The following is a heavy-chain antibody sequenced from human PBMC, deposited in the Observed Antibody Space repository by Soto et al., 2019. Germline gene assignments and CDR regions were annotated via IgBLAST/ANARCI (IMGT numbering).Heavy chain of an antibody. D-gene: IGHD2-2*01. V-gene: IGHV1-69*01. J-gene: IGHJ6*02. CDR2: IIPIPGTA. CDR1: GGTFSSYA. CDR3: ARSQGSSTSLEIYYYYYYGMDV. Sequence: QLQLVQSGAEVKKPVSSVKVSCKASGGTFSSYAISWVRQAPGQGREWMGGIIPIPGTANYAQKFQCRVTITADESTSTAYMELSSLRSEDTAVYYCARSQGSSTSLEIYYYYYYGMDVWGQGTTVTVSS.